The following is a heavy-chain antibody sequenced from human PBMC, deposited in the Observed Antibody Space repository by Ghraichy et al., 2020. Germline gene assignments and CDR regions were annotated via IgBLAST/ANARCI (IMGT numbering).Heavy chain of an antibody. J-gene: IGHJ4*02. CDR3: ARDPSSWEYYFDY. V-gene: IGHV3-21*01. CDR2: ISSSSSYI. Sequence: GGSLRLSCAASGFTFSSYSMNWVRQAPGKGLEWVSSISSSSSYIYYADSVKGRFTISRDNAKNSLYLQMNSLRAEDTAVYYCARDPSSWEYYFDYWGQGTLVTVSS. D-gene: IGHD6-13*01. CDR1: GFTFSSYS.